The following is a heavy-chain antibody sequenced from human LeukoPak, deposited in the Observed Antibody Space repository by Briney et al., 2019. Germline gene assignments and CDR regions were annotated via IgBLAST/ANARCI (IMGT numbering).Heavy chain of an antibody. CDR2: INHSRST. D-gene: IGHD3-22*01. CDR3: ARVRNYYDSSGLFDY. V-gene: IGHV4-34*01. CDR1: GGSFSGYY. Sequence: SETLSLTCAVYGGSFSGYYWSWIRQPPGKGLEWIGEINHSRSTNYNPSLKSRVTISVDTSKNQFSLKLSSVTAADTAVYYCARVRNYYDSSGLFDYWGQGTLVTVSS. J-gene: IGHJ4*02.